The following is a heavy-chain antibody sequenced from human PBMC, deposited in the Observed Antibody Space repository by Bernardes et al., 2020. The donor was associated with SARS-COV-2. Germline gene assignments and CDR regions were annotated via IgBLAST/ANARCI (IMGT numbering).Heavy chain of an antibody. Sequence: ASVKVSCMASGYTFTSYGISWVRQAPGQGLEWMGWISAYNGNTNYAQKLQGRVTMTTDTSTSTAYMELRSLRSDDTAVYYCARDIFKQQLVPGNYYYYYGMDVWGQGTTVTVSS. CDR2: ISAYNGNT. D-gene: IGHD6-13*01. V-gene: IGHV1-18*04. CDR3: ARDIFKQQLVPGNYYYYYGMDV. CDR1: GYTFTSYG. J-gene: IGHJ6*02.